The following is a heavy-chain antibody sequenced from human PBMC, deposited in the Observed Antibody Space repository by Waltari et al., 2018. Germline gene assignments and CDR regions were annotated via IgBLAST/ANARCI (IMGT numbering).Heavy chain of an antibody. D-gene: IGHD1-26*01. CDR3: AIPYSGSYYGHFDY. J-gene: IGHJ4*02. CDR1: GFTVSSNY. CDR2: IYSGGST. Sequence: EVQLVETGGGLIQPGGSLRLSCAASGFTVSSNYMSWVRQAPGKGLEWVSVIYSGGSTYYADSVKGRFTISRDNSKNTLYLQMNSLRSEDTAVYYCAIPYSGSYYGHFDYWGQGTLVTVSS. V-gene: IGHV3-53*05.